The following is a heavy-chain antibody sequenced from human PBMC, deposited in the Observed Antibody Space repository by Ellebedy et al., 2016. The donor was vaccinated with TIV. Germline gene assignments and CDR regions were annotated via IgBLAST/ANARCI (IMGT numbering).Heavy chain of an antibody. D-gene: IGHD3-9*01. Sequence: GGSLRLXXAASGFLFDDYAMHWVRQLPGKGLEWVSGVTWNIDRKDYAGAVRGRFTISRHNAHNSLVLEMNSLRTEDTALHYCVKDEVGGAIGFDGFALWGQGTLVTVAS. CDR2: VTWNIDRK. V-gene: IGHV3-9*01. CDR3: VKDEVGGAIGFDGFAL. J-gene: IGHJ1*01. CDR1: GFLFDDYA.